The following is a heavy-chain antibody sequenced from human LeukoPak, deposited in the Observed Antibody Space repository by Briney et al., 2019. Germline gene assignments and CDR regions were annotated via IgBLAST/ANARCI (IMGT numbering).Heavy chain of an antibody. V-gene: IGHV3-23*01. CDR2: ISGSGGST. D-gene: IGHD4-23*01. CDR3: AKGPHGGNAGY. CDR1: GFTFSSYA. Sequence: RGSLRLSCAASGFTFSSYAMSWVRQAPGKGLEWVSAISGSGGSTYYADSVKGRFTISRDNSKNTLYLQVNSLRAEDTAVYYCAKGPHGGNAGYWGQGTLVTVSS. J-gene: IGHJ4*02.